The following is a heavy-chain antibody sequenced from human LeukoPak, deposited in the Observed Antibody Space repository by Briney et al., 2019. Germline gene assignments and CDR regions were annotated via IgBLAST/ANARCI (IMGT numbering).Heavy chain of an antibody. Sequence: SETLSLTCTVSGCSITGNYWSWSRQPPGKGLEWIGYIYNSETTNYNPSLKSRVTISIDTSKNQFSLKLSSVTAADTAVYYCARHDGDWGQGILVTVSS. CDR1: GCSITGNY. CDR3: ARHDGD. V-gene: IGHV4-59*08. D-gene: IGHD4-17*01. CDR2: IYNSETT. J-gene: IGHJ4*02.